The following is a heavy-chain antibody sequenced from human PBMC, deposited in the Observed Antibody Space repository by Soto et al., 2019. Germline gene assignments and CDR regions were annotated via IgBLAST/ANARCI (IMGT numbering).Heavy chain of an antibody. CDR3: AKRRGAGGHSDY. CDR1: RFTFSSYA. D-gene: IGHD2-15*01. Sequence: DVQLLESGGGLVQPAGSLRLSCAASRFTFSSYAMGWVRQGPGKGLEWVAVVSIGGSTHYADSVRGRFTISRDNSKNTLSLQMNSLTAEDTAVYFCAKRRGAGGHSDYWGQGALVTVSS. CDR2: VSIGGST. V-gene: IGHV3-23*01. J-gene: IGHJ4*02.